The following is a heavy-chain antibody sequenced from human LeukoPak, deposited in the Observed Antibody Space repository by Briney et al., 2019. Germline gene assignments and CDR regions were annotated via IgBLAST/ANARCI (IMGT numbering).Heavy chain of an antibody. CDR1: GGSISSGDYY. CDR3: ARELISYGTYYYGSSGLNY. V-gene: IGHV4-30-4*02. D-gene: IGHD3-22*01. J-gene: IGHJ4*02. Sequence: SDTLSLTCTVSGGSISSGDYYWSWIRPPPGKGLEWIGYIYYSGSTYYNPSLKSRVTISVDTSKNQFSLKLSSVTAADTAVYYCARELISYGTYYYGSSGLNYWGQGTLVTVSS. CDR2: IYYSGST.